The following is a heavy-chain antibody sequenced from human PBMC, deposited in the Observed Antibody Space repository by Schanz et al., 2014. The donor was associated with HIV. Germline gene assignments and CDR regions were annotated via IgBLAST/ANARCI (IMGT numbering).Heavy chain of an antibody. D-gene: IGHD3-10*02. Sequence: QVQLQQWGAGLLKPSETLSLTCAVYGASLNGYYWTWIRQHPGKGLEWIGYIYYTGNTHYNPSLRGRLTISVDTSKTQFSLEVNSVTAADTAVYYCAREDVSNWSFDLWGRGTLVSVSS. CDR3: AREDVSNWSFDL. J-gene: IGHJ2*01. V-gene: IGHV4-34*01. CDR1: GASLNGYY. CDR2: IYYTGNT.